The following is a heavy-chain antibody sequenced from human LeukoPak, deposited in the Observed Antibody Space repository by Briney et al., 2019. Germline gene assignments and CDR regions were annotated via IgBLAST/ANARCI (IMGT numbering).Heavy chain of an antibody. CDR3: ARSDGYGPFDY. V-gene: IGHV4-59*01. Sequence: SETLSLTCTVSGGFISSYFWSWIRQPPGKGLEWIGYIYNSGSTNYNPSLKSRVTISVDTSKNQFSLKLSSVTAADTAVYYCARSDGYGPFDYWGPGSLVTVSS. D-gene: IGHD5-18*01. CDR1: GGFISSYF. CDR2: IYNSGST. J-gene: IGHJ4*02.